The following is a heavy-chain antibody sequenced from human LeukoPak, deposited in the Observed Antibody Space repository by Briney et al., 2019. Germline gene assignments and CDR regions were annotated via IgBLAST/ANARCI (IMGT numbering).Heavy chain of an antibody. V-gene: IGHV5-51*01. J-gene: IGHJ4*02. CDR3: ARQKNLVGARDY. Sequence: GESLKISCKGSGYSFTSYWIGWVRQMPGKGLEWMGIIYPGDSDTRYSPSFQGQVTISADKSISTAYLQWNSLKASDSALYYCARQKNLVGARDYWGQGTLVTVSS. D-gene: IGHD1-26*01. CDR1: GYSFTSYW. CDR2: IYPGDSDT.